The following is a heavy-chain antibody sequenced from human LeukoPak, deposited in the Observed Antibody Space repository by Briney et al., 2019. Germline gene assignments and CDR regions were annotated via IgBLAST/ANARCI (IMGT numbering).Heavy chain of an antibody. CDR3: AREVRRMVFGY. J-gene: IGHJ4*02. Sequence: PSETLSLTCAVYGGSFSGYYWSWIRQPPGKGLEWIGEINHSGSTNYNPSLKSRVTISVDTSKNQFSLKLSSVTAADTAVYYCAREVRRMVFGYWGQGTLVTVSS. D-gene: IGHD2-8*01. V-gene: IGHV4-34*01. CDR1: GGSFSGYY. CDR2: INHSGST.